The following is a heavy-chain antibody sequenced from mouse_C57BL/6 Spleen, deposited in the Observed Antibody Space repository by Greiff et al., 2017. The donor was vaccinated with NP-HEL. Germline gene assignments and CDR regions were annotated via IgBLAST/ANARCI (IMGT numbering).Heavy chain of an antibody. Sequence: EVQLQQSGAELVKPGASVKLSCTASGFNIKDYYMHWVKQRPEQGLEWIGRIDPEDGETKYAPKFQGKATITADTSSSTAYLQLSSLTSEDTAVYYWAIEGFITTEPWGYWGQGTTLTVAS. CDR2: IDPEDGET. CDR1: GFNIKDYY. CDR3: AIEGFITTEPWGY. D-gene: IGHD1-1*01. J-gene: IGHJ2*01. V-gene: IGHV14-2*01.